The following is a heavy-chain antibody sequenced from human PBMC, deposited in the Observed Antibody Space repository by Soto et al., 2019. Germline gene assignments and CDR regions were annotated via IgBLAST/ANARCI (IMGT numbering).Heavy chain of an antibody. V-gene: IGHV5-51*01. CDR2: IYPGDSDA. J-gene: IGHJ4*02. Sequence: GESLKISCKGSGYTFTSHWIGWVRQMPGKGLEWVGIIYPGDSDARYSPSFQGQVTISVDKSINTAYLQWSSLKASDTAMYYCGRHFYDYLDTWGRGTLVTVSS. CDR3: GRHFYDYLDT. D-gene: IGHD3-16*01. CDR1: GYTFTSHW.